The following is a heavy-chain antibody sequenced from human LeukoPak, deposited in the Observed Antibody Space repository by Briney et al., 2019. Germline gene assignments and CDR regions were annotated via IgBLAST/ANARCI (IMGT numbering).Heavy chain of an antibody. CDR3: AREMGVVTAHGIDV. CDR2: IYYSGST. CDR1: GGSISSISSNNYH. Sequence: SETLSPTCIVSGGSISSISSNNYHWGWIRQPPGKGLEWIGSIYYSGSTYYNPSLKSRVTISVDTSKNQFSLKLSSVTAADTALYYCAREMGVVTAHGIDVWGQGTTVTVSS. V-gene: IGHV4-39*02. D-gene: IGHD4-23*01. J-gene: IGHJ6*02.